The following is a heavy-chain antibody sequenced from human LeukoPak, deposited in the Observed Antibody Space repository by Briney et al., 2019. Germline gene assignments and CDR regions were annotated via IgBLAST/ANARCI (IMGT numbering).Heavy chain of an antibody. D-gene: IGHD5-18*01. CDR1: GYTFTSYA. V-gene: IGHV1-3*01. J-gene: IGHJ4*02. CDR3: ARDLLGYSFGYGRYFFDY. CDR2: INGGNGNT. Sequence: ASVKVSCKATGYTFTSYAIHWVRQAPGQSLEWMGWINGGNGNTRYSQNFQDRITITRDTSATTAYMELSSLRSEDTAVYYCARDLLGYSFGYGRYFFDYWGQGTLVTVSS.